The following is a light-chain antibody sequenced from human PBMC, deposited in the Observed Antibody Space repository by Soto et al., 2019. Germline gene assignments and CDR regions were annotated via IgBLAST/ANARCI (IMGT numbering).Light chain of an antibody. CDR1: SSDVGSYNL. J-gene: IGLJ1*01. CDR3: CSYAGSSFYV. CDR2: EGS. V-gene: IGLV2-23*01. Sequence: QSALTQPASVCGSPGQSITISCTGTSSDVGSYNLVSWYQQHPGKAPKLMIYEGSKRPSGVSNRFSGSKSGNTASLRISGLQAEDEADYYCCSYAGSSFYVFGTGTKVTVL.